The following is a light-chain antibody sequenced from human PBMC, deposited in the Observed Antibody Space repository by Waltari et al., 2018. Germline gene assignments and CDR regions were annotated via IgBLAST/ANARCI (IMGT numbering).Light chain of an antibody. CDR3: QVWDDVTDSGV. Sequence: YVLTQPPSVSVDPGKTARLTCGGDKIGSKSVNWYQKKPGQAPVLVMFYDSDRPSEIPERFSGSNSGNTATLTISWVEAGDEADYHCQVWDDVTDSGVFGGGTKLTVL. CDR2: YDS. V-gene: IGLV3-21*04. CDR1: KIGSKS. J-gene: IGLJ3*02.